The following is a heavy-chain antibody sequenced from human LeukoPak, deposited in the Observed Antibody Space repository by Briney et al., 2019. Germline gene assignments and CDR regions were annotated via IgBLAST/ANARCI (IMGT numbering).Heavy chain of an antibody. CDR1: GFTFSDYG. J-gene: IGHJ4*02. CDR2: IWYDGGNK. CDR3: ARGINYYENSGTIDY. V-gene: IGHV3-33*01. D-gene: IGHD3-22*01. Sequence: GESLRLSCTASGFTFSDYGMHGVRQPPGKGLEWVAIIWYDGGNKKYEDSVKGRFTISRDNSKNTLYLQMNSLRAEDTAVYYCARGINYYENSGTIDYWGQGTLVTVSP.